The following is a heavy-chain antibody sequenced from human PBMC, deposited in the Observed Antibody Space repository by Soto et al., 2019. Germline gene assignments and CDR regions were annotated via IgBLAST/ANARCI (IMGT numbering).Heavy chain of an antibody. CDR1: GFTFSSYA. V-gene: IGHV3-23*01. J-gene: IGHJ4*02. CDR2: ISGSGGST. Sequence: GGSLRLSCAASGFTFSSYAMSWVRQATGKGLEWVSAISGSGGSTYYADSVKGRFTISRDNSKNTLYLQMNSLRAEDTAVYYCAKDINFWSGYPFDYWGQGTLVTVSS. CDR3: AKDINFWSGYPFDY. D-gene: IGHD3-3*01.